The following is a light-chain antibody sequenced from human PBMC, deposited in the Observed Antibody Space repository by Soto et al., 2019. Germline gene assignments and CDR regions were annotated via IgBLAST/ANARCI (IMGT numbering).Light chain of an antibody. CDR3: VLYMGGGVWV. Sequence: QAVVTQEPSFSVSPGRTVTLTCALSSGSVSTSFYPSWYQQTPGQAPRTLIYSTNTRSSGVPDRFSGSIIGNKAALTITGAQADDESDYYCVLYMGGGVWVFGGGTKLTVL. V-gene: IGLV8-61*01. CDR2: STN. J-gene: IGLJ3*02. CDR1: SGSVSTSFY.